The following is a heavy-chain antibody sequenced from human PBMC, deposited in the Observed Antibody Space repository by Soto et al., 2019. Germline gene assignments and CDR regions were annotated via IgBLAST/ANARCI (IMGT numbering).Heavy chain of an antibody. D-gene: IGHD3-3*01. Sequence: GSLRLSCAASGFTFSSYAMHWVRQAPGKGLEYVSAISSNGGSTYYADSVKGRFTISRDNSKNTLYLQMNSLRAEDTAVYYCARDGELRFLEGYFDYWGQGTLVTVPQ. CDR2: ISSNGGST. J-gene: IGHJ4*02. V-gene: IGHV3-64*04. CDR3: ARDGELRFLEGYFDY. CDR1: GFTFSSYA.